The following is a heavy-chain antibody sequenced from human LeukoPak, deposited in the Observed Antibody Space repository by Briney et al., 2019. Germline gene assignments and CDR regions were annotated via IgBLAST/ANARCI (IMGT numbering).Heavy chain of an antibody. Sequence: PSETLSLTCTVSGGSISSSSYYWGWIRQPPGKGLEWIGSIYYSGSTYYNPSLKSRVTISVDTSKNQFSLKLSSVTAADTAVYYCARDRRLNWFDPWGQGTLVTVSS. CDR3: ARDRRLNWFDP. D-gene: IGHD5-12*01. V-gene: IGHV4-39*07. CDR2: IYYSGST. J-gene: IGHJ5*02. CDR1: GGSISSSSYY.